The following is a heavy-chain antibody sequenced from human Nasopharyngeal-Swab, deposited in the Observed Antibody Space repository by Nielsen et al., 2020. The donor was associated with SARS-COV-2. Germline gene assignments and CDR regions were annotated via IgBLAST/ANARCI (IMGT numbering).Heavy chain of an antibody. V-gene: IGHV4-4*07. CDR3: ARDPYAYSSSWYDDSGYFDY. Sequence: GLGWGGRIYTSGSTNYNPSLTSRVTMSVDTSKNQFSLKLSSVTAADTAVYYCARDPYAYSSSWYDDSGYFDYWGQGTLVTVSS. D-gene: IGHD6-13*01. J-gene: IGHJ4*02. CDR2: IYTSGST.